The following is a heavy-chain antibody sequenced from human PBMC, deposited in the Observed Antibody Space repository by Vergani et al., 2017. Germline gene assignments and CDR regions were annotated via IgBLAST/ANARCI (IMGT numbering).Heavy chain of an antibody. CDR1: GFTFSSYS. J-gene: IGHJ4*02. CDR3: ARVAGGDEGVDY. V-gene: IGHV3-21*04. CDR2: ISGSGGST. D-gene: IGHD6-19*01. Sequence: VQLVESGGGLVKPGGSLRLSCAASGFTFSSYSMNWVRQAPGKGLEWVSAISGSGGSTYYADSVKGRFTISRDNSKNSLYLQMNSLRAEDTAVYYCARVAGGDEGVDYWGQGTLVTVSS.